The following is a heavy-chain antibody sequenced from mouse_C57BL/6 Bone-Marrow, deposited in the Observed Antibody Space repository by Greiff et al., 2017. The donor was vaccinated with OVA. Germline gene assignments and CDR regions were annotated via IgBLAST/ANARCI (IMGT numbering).Heavy chain of an antibody. D-gene: IGHD1-1*01. CDR3: ATGYYGSSYDFDY. Sequence: VQLQQSGPELVKPGASVKISCKASGYTFTDYYMNWVKQSHGKSLEWIGDINPNNGGTSYNQKFKGKATLTVDKSSSTAYMELRSLTSEDSAVYYCATGYYGSSYDFDYWGQGTTLTVSS. V-gene: IGHV1-26*01. CDR1: GYTFTDYY. J-gene: IGHJ2*01. CDR2: INPNNGGT.